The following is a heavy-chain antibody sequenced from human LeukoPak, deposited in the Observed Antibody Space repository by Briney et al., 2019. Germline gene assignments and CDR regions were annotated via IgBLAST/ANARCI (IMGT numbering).Heavy chain of an antibody. CDR1: GGSFSGYY. J-gene: IGHJ4*02. CDR2: INHSGST. Sequence: SETLSLTCAVYGGSFSGYYWSWIRQAPGKGLEWIGEINHSGSTNYNPSLKSRVTISVDTSKNQFSLKLSSVTAADTAVYYCGGSKGYFDYWGQGTLVTVSS. V-gene: IGHV4-34*01. CDR3: GGSKGYFDY. D-gene: IGHD2-15*01.